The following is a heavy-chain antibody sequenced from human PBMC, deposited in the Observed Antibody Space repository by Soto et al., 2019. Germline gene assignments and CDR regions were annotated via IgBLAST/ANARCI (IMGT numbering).Heavy chain of an antibody. Sequence: GASVKVSCKASGYTFTDYFIHWVRQAPGQGLEWIGWMNPNSGDTNFAQRFQGWVIMARDTSTTTASLELSNLKPNDTAVYICARGEKVWFGELLRGYFDFWAQGKMVTVSS. CDR2: MNPNSGDT. CDR3: ARGEKVWFGELLRGYFDF. CDR1: GYTFTDYF. V-gene: IGHV1-2*04. D-gene: IGHD3-10*01. J-gene: IGHJ3*01.